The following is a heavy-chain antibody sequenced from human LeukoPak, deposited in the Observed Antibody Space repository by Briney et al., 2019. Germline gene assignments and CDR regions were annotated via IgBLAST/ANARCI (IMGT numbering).Heavy chain of an antibody. D-gene: IGHD3-10*01. V-gene: IGHV3-66*01. Sequence: GGSLRLSCAASGITVSNNYMTWVRQAPGKGLEWVSLIYSGGTTFYADSVKGRLTISRDNSKNTLYLQMNSLRAEDTAVYYCAREANYGLSFDYWGQGTLVTVSS. J-gene: IGHJ4*02. CDR3: AREANYGLSFDY. CDR1: GITVSNNY. CDR2: IYSGGTT.